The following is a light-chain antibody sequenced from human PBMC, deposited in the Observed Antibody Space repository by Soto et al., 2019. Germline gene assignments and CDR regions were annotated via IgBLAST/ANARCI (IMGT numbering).Light chain of an antibody. V-gene: IGLV2-14*01. CDR1: SSDVGTYNY. CDR3: TSYTSSSPYV. Sequence: QSALTQPASVSGSPGQSITISCTGTSSDVGTYNYVSWYQHHPGKAPKLIIYEVSNRPSGVSNRFSGSKSGNTASLTISGLQAEDEADYYCTSYTSSSPYVFGTG. J-gene: IGLJ1*01. CDR2: EVS.